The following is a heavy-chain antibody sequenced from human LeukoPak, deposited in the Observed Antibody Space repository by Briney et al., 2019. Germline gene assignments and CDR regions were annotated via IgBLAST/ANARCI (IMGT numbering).Heavy chain of an antibody. CDR1: GFTFNSYA. CDR2: ISGSGGST. CDR3: AKAQDPIAAAGTSPFDY. J-gene: IGHJ4*02. V-gene: IGHV3-23*01. Sequence: GGSLRLSCAASGFTFNSYAMSWVRQAPGKGLEWVSAISGSGGSTFYADSVKGRFTISRDDSKNTLSLQMNSLRAEDTAVYYCAKAQDPIAAAGTSPFDYWGQGTLVTVSS. D-gene: IGHD6-13*01.